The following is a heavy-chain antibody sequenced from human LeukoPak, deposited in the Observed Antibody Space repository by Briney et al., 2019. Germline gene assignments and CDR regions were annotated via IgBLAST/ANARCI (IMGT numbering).Heavy chain of an antibody. CDR2: IWYDGSSK. Sequence: GGSLRLSCAASGFTFSSHGMHWVRQAPGKGLEWVALIWYDGSSKHYADSVRGRFTISRDNSKNTLYLQMNSLRAEDTAVYYCARDFELSHWGQGILVTVSS. J-gene: IGHJ4*02. CDR3: ARDFELSH. V-gene: IGHV3-33*01. CDR1: GFTFSSHG. D-gene: IGHD3-16*02.